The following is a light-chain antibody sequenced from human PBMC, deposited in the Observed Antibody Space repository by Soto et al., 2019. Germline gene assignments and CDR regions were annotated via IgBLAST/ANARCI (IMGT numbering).Light chain of an antibody. Sequence: DIQLTQSPSSVSASVGDTVTITCRASQSFSTYVNWYRQKSGAAPELLIYDASTLQSGVPSRFRGGASGTDFTLTISSLQLDDFATYYCQQSYNTPLTFGQGTKVEIK. J-gene: IGKJ1*01. CDR3: QQSYNTPLT. V-gene: IGKV1-39*01. CDR1: QSFSTY. CDR2: DAS.